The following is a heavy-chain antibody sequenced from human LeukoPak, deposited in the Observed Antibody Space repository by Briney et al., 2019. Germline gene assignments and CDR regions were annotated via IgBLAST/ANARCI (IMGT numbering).Heavy chain of an antibody. CDR3: ARHIRGYSGYDG. J-gene: IGHJ4*02. CDR1: GGSISSSSYY. CDR2: IYYSGST. D-gene: IGHD5-12*01. Sequence: SETLSLTCTVSGGSISSSSYYWGWLRQPPGKGLEWIGSIYYSGSTYYNPSLKSRVTISVDTSKNQFSLKLSSVTAADTAVYYCARHIRGYSGYDGWGQGTLVTVSS. V-gene: IGHV4-39*01.